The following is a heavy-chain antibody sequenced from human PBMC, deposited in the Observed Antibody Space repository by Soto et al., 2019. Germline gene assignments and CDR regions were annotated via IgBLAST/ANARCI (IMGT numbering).Heavy chain of an antibody. V-gene: IGHV3-30*03. CDR3: ARVAGAAY. CDR1: GFTFSDYG. CDR2: ISYDGSTE. D-gene: IGHD6-19*01. J-gene: IGHJ4*02. Sequence: HPGGSLRLSCAVSGFTFSDYGMQWVRQAPGKGLEWVAFISYDGSTEYYVDSVKGRFTVSRENAKNSLYLQMSSLRAADTAVYYCARVAGAAYWGQGTLVTVSS.